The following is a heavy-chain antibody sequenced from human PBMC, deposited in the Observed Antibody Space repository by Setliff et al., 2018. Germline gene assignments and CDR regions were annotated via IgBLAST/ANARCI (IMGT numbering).Heavy chain of an antibody. CDR2: IRYDGSNK. V-gene: IGHV3-30*02. Sequence: GGSLRLSCAASGFTFSSYGMHWVRQAPGKGLEWVAFIRYDGSNKYYAAPVKGRFTISRDNSKNTLYLQMNSLRAEDTAVYYCAKDPRDTYYNFGYWGQGTLVTVSS. CDR1: GFTFSSYG. J-gene: IGHJ4*02. CDR3: AKDPRDTYYNFGY. D-gene: IGHD3-3*01.